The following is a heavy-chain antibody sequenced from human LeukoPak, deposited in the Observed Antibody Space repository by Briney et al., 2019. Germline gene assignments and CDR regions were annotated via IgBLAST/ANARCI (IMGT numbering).Heavy chain of an antibody. Sequence: PGGSPRLSCAASGFTFNNYGLHWVRQAPGKGLEWVTLTSHDGNNEYYADSVKGRFATSRDDSKNTLYLQMNSLRAEDTAVYYCAKDPSLRVTLPVWGQGTLVTVSS. D-gene: IGHD2-21*02. CDR2: TSHDGNNE. V-gene: IGHV3-30*18. CDR3: AKDPSLRVTLPV. CDR1: GFTFNNYG. J-gene: IGHJ4*02.